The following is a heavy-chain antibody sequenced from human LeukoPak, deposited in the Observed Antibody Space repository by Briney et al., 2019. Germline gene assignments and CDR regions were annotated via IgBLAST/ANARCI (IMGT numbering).Heavy chain of an antibody. D-gene: IGHD2-21*02. Sequence: PSQSLSLTCTVAGGSITNSSSCSGWIRQPAGKGLEWIGRIYASATTKSNPSVKTRVSAAVDTSKNQFSLTLSSVTAADTAVYYCARGSCGDDCHLYYYYYYTDVWGKGTTVTASS. V-gene: IGHV4-61*02. CDR3: ARGSCGDDCHLYYYYYYTDV. CDR1: GGSITNSSSC. J-gene: IGHJ6*03. CDR2: IYASATT.